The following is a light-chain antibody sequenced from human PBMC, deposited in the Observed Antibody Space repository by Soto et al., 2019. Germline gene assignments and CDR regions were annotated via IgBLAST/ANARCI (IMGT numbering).Light chain of an antibody. CDR1: QSLVNINGDNL. CDR2: LGS. J-gene: IGKJ1*01. V-gene: IGKV2-28*01. CDR3: MQALETPRT. Sequence: DIVMTQSPLSLPVTPGEPASISCRSSQSLVNINGDNLLDWYLQKPGQSPHLLIYLGSNRASGVPDRFSGSGSGTDFTLKISRVEAEDVGVYYCMQALETPRTFGQGTRVEIK.